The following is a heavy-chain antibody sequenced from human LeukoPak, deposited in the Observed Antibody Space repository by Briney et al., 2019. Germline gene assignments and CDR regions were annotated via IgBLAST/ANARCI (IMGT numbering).Heavy chain of an antibody. Sequence: SETLSLTCTVSGGSISSYYWSWIRQPPGKGLEWIGYIYYSGSTNYNPSLKSRVTISVDTSKNQFSLKLSSVTAADTAVYYCASVTGYYKAFDYWGQGTLVTVSS. D-gene: IGHD3-9*01. J-gene: IGHJ4*02. CDR1: GGSISSYY. V-gene: IGHV4-59*01. CDR3: ASVTGYYKAFDY. CDR2: IYYSGST.